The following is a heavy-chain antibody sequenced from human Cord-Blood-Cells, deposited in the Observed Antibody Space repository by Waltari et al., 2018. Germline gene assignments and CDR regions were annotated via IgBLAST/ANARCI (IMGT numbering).Heavy chain of an antibody. CDR1: GYTFTSYD. V-gene: IGHV1-8*01. CDR2: MNPNSCNT. CDR3: ARGQGYSSSWYYYYYGMDV. D-gene: IGHD6-13*01. J-gene: IGHJ6*02. Sequence: QVQLVQSGAAVKKPGASVKVSCKASGYTFTSYDINWVRRATGQGLEWMGWMNPNSCNTGYAQKFQGRVTMTRNTSISTAYMELSSLRSEDTAVYYCARGQGYSSSWYYYYYGMDVWGQGTTVTVSS.